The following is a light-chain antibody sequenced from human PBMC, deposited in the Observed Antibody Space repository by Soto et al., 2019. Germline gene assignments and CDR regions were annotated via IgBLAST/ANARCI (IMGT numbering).Light chain of an antibody. CDR3: QQYNNWPPGAT. V-gene: IGKV3-15*01. J-gene: IGKJ3*01. Sequence: DIVMTQSPATLSVSPGERVTLSCRASRTVSTNLAWYQQKPGQAPRLLIYYTSTRATGIPARFSGSGSDKEFTLTISSLQSEDSAVYSCQQYNNWPPGATFGPGTKVEIK. CDR2: YTS. CDR1: RTVSTN.